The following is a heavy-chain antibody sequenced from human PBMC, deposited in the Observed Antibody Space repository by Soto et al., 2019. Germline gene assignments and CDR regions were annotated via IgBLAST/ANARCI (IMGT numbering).Heavy chain of an antibody. CDR3: AGERSALPGARDAMDV. CDR1: GFNFNTYS. D-gene: IGHD1-26*01. CDR2: ISASGGYK. J-gene: IGHJ6*02. V-gene: IGHV3-21*02. Sequence: EVRLVESGGGLVKPGGSLRVSCEASGFNFNTYSMNWVRQAPGKGLEWVSFISASGGYKYYADSVRGRFTISRDNAKKSVYLEMNSLTADDTAVYYCAGERSALPGARDAMDVWGQGTTVTVSS.